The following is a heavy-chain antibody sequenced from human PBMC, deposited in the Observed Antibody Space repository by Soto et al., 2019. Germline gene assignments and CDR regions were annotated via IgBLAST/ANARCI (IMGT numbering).Heavy chain of an antibody. D-gene: IGHD4-17*01. CDR3: ARDNYGDTYYFDY. Sequence: QVQLQESGPGLVKPSQTLSLTCTVSGGSISSGAYYWSWVRQPPGKGLEWIGYIYYSGSTYYNPSLKSRVTISVDTSKNQFSLKLSSVTATDTAVHYCARDNYGDTYYFDYWGQGTLVTVSS. V-gene: IGHV4-30-4*01. CDR2: IYYSGST. CDR1: GGSISSGAYY. J-gene: IGHJ4*02.